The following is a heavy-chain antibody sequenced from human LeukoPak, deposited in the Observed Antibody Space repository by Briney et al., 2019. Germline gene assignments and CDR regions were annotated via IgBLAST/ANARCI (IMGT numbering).Heavy chain of an antibody. D-gene: IGHD4-17*01. Sequence: ASVKVSCKASGYTFTSYAMNWVRQAPGQGLEWMGWVNTNTGNPTYAQGFTGRFVFSLDTSVSTAYLQISSLKAEDTAVYYCAFLDYGDNTDAFDIWGQGTMVTVSS. V-gene: IGHV7-4-1*02. CDR1: GYTFTSYA. J-gene: IGHJ3*02. CDR2: VNTNTGNP. CDR3: AFLDYGDNTDAFDI.